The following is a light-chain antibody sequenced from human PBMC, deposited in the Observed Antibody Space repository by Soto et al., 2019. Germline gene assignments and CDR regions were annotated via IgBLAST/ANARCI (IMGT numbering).Light chain of an antibody. CDR1: HGVLCSPNNKNY. V-gene: IGKV4-1*01. CDR3: QQYNNWPPAWT. Sequence: DIVMTQSPDSLAVSLGERATINCKSTHGVLCSPNNKNYLAWYQQRPGQAPRLLIYSASTRATGIPARFSGSGSGTQFTLTISSLQSEDFAVYYCQQYNNWPPAWTFGQGTKVDIK. CDR2: SAS. J-gene: IGKJ1*01.